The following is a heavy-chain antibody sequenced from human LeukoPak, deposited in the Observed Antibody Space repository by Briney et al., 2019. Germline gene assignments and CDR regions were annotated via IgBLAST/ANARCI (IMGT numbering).Heavy chain of an antibody. CDR1: GVSVSSSSFY. CDR2: IYYSGDT. Sequence: SETLSLTCTVSGVSVSSSSFYWGWIRQPPGKGLEWIGSIYYSGDTYYNPSLKSRVTISVDTSKNQFSLKLTSVTAADTALYYCATYLFRLRAFDIWGQGTMVTVSS. CDR3: ATYLFRLRAFDI. J-gene: IGHJ3*02. D-gene: IGHD2-21*02. V-gene: IGHV4-39*07.